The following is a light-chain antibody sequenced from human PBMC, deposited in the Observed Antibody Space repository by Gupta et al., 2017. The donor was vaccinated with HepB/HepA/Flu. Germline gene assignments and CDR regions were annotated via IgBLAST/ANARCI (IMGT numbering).Light chain of an antibody. Sequence: DIVMTQSPDSLAVSLGERATINCKSSQSVLYSSNNKNYLAWYQQKPGQPPKLLIYWASSRQAGVPDRLRGSGCGREFTLTISSRQAEDVAVYYCHQYYYNPSLTFGGGTKLEIK. CDR2: WAS. V-gene: IGKV4-1*01. CDR3: HQYYYNPSLT. CDR1: QSVLYSSNNKNY. J-gene: IGKJ4*01.